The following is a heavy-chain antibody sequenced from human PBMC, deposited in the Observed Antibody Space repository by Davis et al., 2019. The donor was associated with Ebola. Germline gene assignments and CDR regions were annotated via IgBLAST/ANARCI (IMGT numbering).Heavy chain of an antibody. J-gene: IGHJ6*02. V-gene: IGHV1-46*01. CDR2: INPNDGRT. CDR3: ARGNYGDYIVLYYYNMDV. D-gene: IGHD4-17*01. Sequence: ASVKVSCKASGYTFTNYYMHWVRQAPGQGLEWMGMINPNDGRTIYAQKFQGRVTMTRDTSTSTVYMELSSLRSEDTAVYYCARGNYGDYIVLYYYNMDVWGQGTTVTVSS. CDR1: GYTFTNYY.